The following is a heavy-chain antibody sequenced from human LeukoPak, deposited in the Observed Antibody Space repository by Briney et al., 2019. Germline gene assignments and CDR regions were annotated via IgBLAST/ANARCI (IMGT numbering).Heavy chain of an antibody. V-gene: IGHV1-18*01. CDR1: GYTFTSYG. D-gene: IGHD2-15*01. Sequence: VASVKVSCKASGYTFTSYGISWVRQAPGQGLEWMGWISAYNGNTNYAQKLQGRVTMTTDTSTSTAYMELRSLRSDDTAVYYCARAPYCSGGSCYTFRPNRELDYWGQGTLVTVSS. CDR3: ARAPYCSGGSCYTFRPNRELDY. J-gene: IGHJ4*02. CDR2: ISAYNGNT.